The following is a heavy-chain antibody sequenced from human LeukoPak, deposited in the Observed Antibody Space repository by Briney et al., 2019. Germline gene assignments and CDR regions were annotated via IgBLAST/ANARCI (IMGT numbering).Heavy chain of an antibody. J-gene: IGHJ4*02. CDR3: AGLSSSSVNFDF. CDR2: IYYDGST. D-gene: IGHD6-6*01. CDR1: GGSITSSSFY. Sequence: SETLSLTCSVSGGSITSSSFYWGWIRQPPGKGLEWIANIYYDGSTYYDPSLRSRVTISLDTSKNQFSLKVTSVTAADTAVYYCAGLSSSSVNFDFWGQGTLVTVSS. V-gene: IGHV4-39*01.